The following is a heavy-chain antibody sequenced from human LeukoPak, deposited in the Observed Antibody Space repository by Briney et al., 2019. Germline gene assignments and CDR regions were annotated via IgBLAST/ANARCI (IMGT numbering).Heavy chain of an antibody. V-gene: IGHV4-4*07. J-gene: IGHJ4*02. CDR1: GGYISRYY. CDR3: ARGGSSGYYYG. D-gene: IGHD3-22*01. CDR2: LYTSGST. Sequence: SETLSLTCTVSGGYISRYYWSWIRQPAGKGLEWIGRLYTSGSTNYNPSLKSRVTMSVDTSKNQFSLKLTSMTAADTAVYYCARGGSSGYYYGWGQGTLVTVSS.